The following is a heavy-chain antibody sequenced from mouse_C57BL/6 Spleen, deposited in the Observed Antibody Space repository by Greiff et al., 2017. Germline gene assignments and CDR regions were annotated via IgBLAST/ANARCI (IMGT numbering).Heavy chain of an antibody. CDR2: INPGSGGT. CDR1: GYAFTNYL. V-gene: IGHV1-54*01. J-gene: IGHJ1*03. Sequence: QVQLQQSGAELVRPGTSVTVSCKASGYAFTNYLIEWVKQRPGQGLEWIGVINPGSGGTNYNEKFKGKATLTADKSSSTAYMQLSSLTSEDSAVYFCARNGEGYFDVWGTGTTVTVSS. CDR3: ARNGEGYFDV.